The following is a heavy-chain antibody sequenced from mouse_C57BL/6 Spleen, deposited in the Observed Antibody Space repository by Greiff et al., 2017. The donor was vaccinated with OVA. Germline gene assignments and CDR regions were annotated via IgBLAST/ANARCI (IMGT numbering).Heavy chain of an antibody. Sequence: QVQLQQPGAELVKPGASVKLSCKASGYTFTSYWMQWVKQRPGQGLEWIGEIDPSDSYTNYNQKFKGKATLTVDTSSSTAYLQLSSLTSEDSAVYYWARNGPYYFDDWGQGTTLTVSS. J-gene: IGHJ2*01. D-gene: IGHD1-1*02. CDR3: ARNGPYYFDD. CDR1: GYTFTSYW. CDR2: IDPSDSYT. V-gene: IGHV1-50*01.